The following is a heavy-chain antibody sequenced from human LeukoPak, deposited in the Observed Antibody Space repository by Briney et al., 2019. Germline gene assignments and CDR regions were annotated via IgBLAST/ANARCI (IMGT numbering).Heavy chain of an antibody. J-gene: IGHJ4*02. D-gene: IGHD6-19*01. V-gene: IGHV4-31*03. CDR2: IYYSGST. Sequence: SETLSLTCTVSGGSISSGGYYWSWIRQHPGKGLEWIGYIYYSGSTYYNPSLKSRVTISVDTSKNQFSLKLSSVTAADTAVYYCAREQALGWQWLDYWGQGTLVTVSS. CDR1: GGSISSGGYY. CDR3: AREQALGWQWLDY.